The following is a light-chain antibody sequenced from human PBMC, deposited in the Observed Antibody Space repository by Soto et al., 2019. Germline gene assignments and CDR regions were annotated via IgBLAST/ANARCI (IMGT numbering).Light chain of an antibody. V-gene: IGKV1-9*01. Sequence: DIQLTQSPSFLSASVGDRVTITCRASQGLNSYFAWYQQKPGKAPKLLLYATSTLQSVFPSRFSGSGSGAEFTLTINSLQPEDIATYYCQQLNSYPVTFGGGTKVEIK. CDR3: QQLNSYPVT. CDR2: ATS. J-gene: IGKJ4*01. CDR1: QGLNSY.